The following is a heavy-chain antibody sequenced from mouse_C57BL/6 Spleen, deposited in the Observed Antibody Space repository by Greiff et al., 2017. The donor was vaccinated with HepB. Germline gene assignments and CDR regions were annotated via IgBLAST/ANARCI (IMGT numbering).Heavy chain of an antibody. CDR2: INPSNGGT. D-gene: IGHD2-10*02. CDR1: GYTFTSYW. Sequence: VKLQQPGTELVKPGASVKLSCKASGYTFTSYWMHWVKQRPGQGLEWIGNINPSNGGTNYNEKFKSKATLTVDKSSSTAYMQLSSLTSEDSAVYYCARGYGNYLYYFDYWGQGTTLTVSS. V-gene: IGHV1-53*01. CDR3: ARGYGNYLYYFDY. J-gene: IGHJ2*01.